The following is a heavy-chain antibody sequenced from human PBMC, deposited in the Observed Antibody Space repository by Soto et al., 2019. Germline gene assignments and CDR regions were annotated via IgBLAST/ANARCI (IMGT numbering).Heavy chain of an antibody. Sequence: SETLSLTCIVSGDSISYYTWTWMRQPAGKTLEWIGRLYSTGTLTYNPTLKSRVTMSVDTSKNQLSLTLNSVTAADTAVYFCASENESYRSLDYWGQGTVVTVSS. CDR2: LYSTGTL. CDR3: ASENESYRSLDY. D-gene: IGHD3-16*02. CDR1: GDSISYYT. J-gene: IGHJ4*02. V-gene: IGHV4-4*07.